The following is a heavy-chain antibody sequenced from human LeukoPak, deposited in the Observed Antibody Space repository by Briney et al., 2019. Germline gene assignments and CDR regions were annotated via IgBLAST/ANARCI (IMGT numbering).Heavy chain of an antibody. V-gene: IGHV4-59*01. D-gene: IGHD6-19*01. CDR3: ARDPIAVAGRGIDY. CDR2: IYYSGST. CDR1: GGSISSYY. J-gene: IGHJ4*02. Sequence: SETLSLTSTVAGGSISSYYWSWIRQPPGKGLEWIGYIYYSGSTNYNPSLKSRVTISVDTSKNQFSLKLSSVTAADTAVYYCARDPIAVAGRGIDYCGQGTLVTVSS.